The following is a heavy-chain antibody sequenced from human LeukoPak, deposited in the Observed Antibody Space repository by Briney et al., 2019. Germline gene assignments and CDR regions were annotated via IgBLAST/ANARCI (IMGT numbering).Heavy chain of an antibody. Sequence: GGSLRLSCAASGFTFSSSAMSWVRQAPGKGLDWVANIKLDGSEKDYVDSVKGRFTISRDNAKDSVYLQMNSLRAEDTAVYYCARARVGYTRYDAFGIWGQGTMVTVSS. CDR3: ARARVGYTRYDAFGI. CDR2: IKLDGSEK. V-gene: IGHV3-7*04. J-gene: IGHJ3*02. CDR1: GFTFSSSA. D-gene: IGHD5-18*01.